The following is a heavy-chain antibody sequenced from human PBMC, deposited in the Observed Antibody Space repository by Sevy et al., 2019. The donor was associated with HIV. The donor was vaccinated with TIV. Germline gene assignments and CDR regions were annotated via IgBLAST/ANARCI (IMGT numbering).Heavy chain of an antibody. D-gene: IGHD3-3*01. CDR3: ARAGDYDFWSGYRVGYYGMDV. Sequence: GGSLRLSCAASGFTFSSYSMNWVRQAPGKGLEWVSSISSSSSYIYYADSVKGRFTISRDNAKNSLYLQMNSLRAEDTAVYYCARAGDYDFWSGYRVGYYGMDVWGQGTTVTVSS. CDR1: GFTFSSYS. J-gene: IGHJ6*02. V-gene: IGHV3-21*01. CDR2: ISSSSSYI.